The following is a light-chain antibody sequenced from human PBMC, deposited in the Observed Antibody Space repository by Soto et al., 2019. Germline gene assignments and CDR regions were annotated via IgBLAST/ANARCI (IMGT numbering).Light chain of an antibody. Sequence: EVVVTQSPATLSVSPGERATRSCGASQSVSNRIAWYQQRPGQAPRLVVYGVSTRATDIPDRFSGSGSGTEFTLNISSLQSEDFAVYYCQHYDVWPTVTFGQGTKVEIK. CDR2: GVS. V-gene: IGKV3-15*01. J-gene: IGKJ1*01. CDR1: QSVSNR. CDR3: QHYDVWPTVT.